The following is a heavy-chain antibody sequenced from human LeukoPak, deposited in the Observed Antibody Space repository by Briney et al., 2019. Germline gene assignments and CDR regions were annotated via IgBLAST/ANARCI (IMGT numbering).Heavy chain of an antibody. D-gene: IGHD3-9*01. V-gene: IGHV4-59*01. CDR2: IYYSGST. J-gene: IGHJ3*02. CDR3: ARIHLTGRGYAFDI. CDR1: GGSISSYY. Sequence: SETLSLTCTVSGGSISSYYWSWIRQPPGKGLEWIGYIYYSGSTNYNPSLKSRVTISVDTSKNQFSLKLSSVTAADTAVYYCARIHLTGRGYAFDIWGQGTMVTVSS.